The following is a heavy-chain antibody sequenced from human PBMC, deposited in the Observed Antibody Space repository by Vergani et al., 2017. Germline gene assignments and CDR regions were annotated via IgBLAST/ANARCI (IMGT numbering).Heavy chain of an antibody. CDR3: AKGGFYYDSSGYYSLVAFDI. CDR1: GFTFSSYG. D-gene: IGHD3-22*01. V-gene: IGHV3-23*04. Sequence: VQLVESGGGVVQPGRSLRLSCAASGFTFSSYGMHWVRQAPGKGLEWVSAISGSGGSTYYADAVKGRFTISRDNSKKTLYLQMNSLRAEDTAVYYCAKGGFYYDSSGYYSLVAFDIWGQGTMVTVSS. CDR2: ISGSGGST. J-gene: IGHJ3*02.